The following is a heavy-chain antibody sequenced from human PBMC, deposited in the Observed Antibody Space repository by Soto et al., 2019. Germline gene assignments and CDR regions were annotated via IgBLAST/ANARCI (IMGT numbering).Heavy chain of an antibody. CDR1: GGSFSGYY. CDR3: ARVTEVGATKKFDY. CDR2: INHSGST. D-gene: IGHD1-26*01. V-gene: IGHV4-34*01. Sequence: SETLSLTCAVYGGSFSGYYWSWIRQPPGKGLEWIGEINHSGSTNYNPSLKSRVTISVDTSKNQFSLKLSSVTAADTAVYYCARVTEVGATKKFDYWGQGTLVTVSS. J-gene: IGHJ4*02.